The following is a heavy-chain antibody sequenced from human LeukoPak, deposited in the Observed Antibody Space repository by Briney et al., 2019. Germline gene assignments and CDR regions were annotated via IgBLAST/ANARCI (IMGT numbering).Heavy chain of an antibody. J-gene: IGHJ3*02. Sequence: GGSLRLSCAASGFTFSSYAMHWVRQAPGKGLEYVSAISSNGGSTYYANSVKGRFTISRDNSKNTLYLRMGSLRAEDMAVYYCAGDRSGFDAFDIWGQGTMVTVSS. CDR2: ISSNGGST. V-gene: IGHV3-64*01. CDR1: GFTFSSYA. D-gene: IGHD3-22*01. CDR3: AGDRSGFDAFDI.